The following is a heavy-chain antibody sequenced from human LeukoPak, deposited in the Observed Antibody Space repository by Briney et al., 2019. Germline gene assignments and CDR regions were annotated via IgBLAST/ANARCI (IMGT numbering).Heavy chain of an antibody. CDR3: AKEATASYRISAFDV. V-gene: IGHV3-23*01. J-gene: IGHJ3*01. D-gene: IGHD1-14*01. CDR2: LSGSGTIM. Sequence: PGGSLRLSCVGSGLTFGNYAMSWVRHGPGEGLERVSSLSGSGTIMNYAASVKGRFTISRDNSKSTLYLQLNNLGAEDTALYYCAKEATASYRISAFDVWGHGTMVIVSS. CDR1: GLTFGNYA.